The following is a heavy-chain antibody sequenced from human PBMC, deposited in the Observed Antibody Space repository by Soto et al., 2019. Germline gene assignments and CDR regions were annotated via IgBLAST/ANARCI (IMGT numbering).Heavy chain of an antibody. V-gene: IGHV4-39*01. J-gene: IGHJ5*02. Sequence: QLQLQESGPGLVKPSETLSLTCTVSGGSISSSSYYWGWIRQPPGKGLEWIGSIYYSGSTYYNPSLKSRVTISVDTSKTQFSLKLSSVTAADTAVYYCARHHPGVVLVPAARPLAFDPWGQGTLVTVSS. CDR1: GGSISSSSYY. D-gene: IGHD2-2*02. CDR3: ARHHPGVVLVPAARPLAFDP. CDR2: IYYSGST.